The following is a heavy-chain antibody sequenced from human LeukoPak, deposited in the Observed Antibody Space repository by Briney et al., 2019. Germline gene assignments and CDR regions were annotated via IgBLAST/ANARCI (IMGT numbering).Heavy chain of an antibody. D-gene: IGHD5-24*01. Sequence: GGSLRLSCAASGFTFSTYSMNWVRQAPGKGLEWISYINNSSNTIYYADSVKGRFTISRDNAKNSLYLQMNSLRAEDTAVYYCARDNLWLLTDYWGQGTLVTVSS. J-gene: IGHJ4*02. CDR2: INNSSNTI. V-gene: IGHV3-48*04. CDR1: GFTFSTYS. CDR3: ARDNLWLLTDY.